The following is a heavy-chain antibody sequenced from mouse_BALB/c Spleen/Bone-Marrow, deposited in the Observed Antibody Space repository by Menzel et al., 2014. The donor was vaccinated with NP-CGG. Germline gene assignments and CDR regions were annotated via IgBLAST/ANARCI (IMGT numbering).Heavy chain of an antibody. V-gene: IGHV4-1*02. D-gene: IGHD2-3*01. CDR3: ARLGYYAYFAY. J-gene: IGHJ2*01. CDR1: GFDFSRYW. Sequence: EVQGVESGGGLVQPGGSLKFSCAASGFDFSRYWMSWVRQAPGKGLEWIGEINPESSTINYAPSLKYKFIISRDNAKNTLYLQMNKVRSEDTALYYCARLGYYAYFAYWGQGTTLTVSS. CDR2: INPESSTI.